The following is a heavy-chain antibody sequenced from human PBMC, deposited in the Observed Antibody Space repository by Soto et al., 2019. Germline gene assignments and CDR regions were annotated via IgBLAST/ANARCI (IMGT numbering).Heavy chain of an antibody. D-gene: IGHD3-10*01. CDR2: IYYTGST. Sequence: QVQLQESGPGLVKPSETLSLTCTVSGGSISSYYWSWIRQPPGKGLEWIGYIYYTGSTNYSPSLKSRVTISVDASKNQFSLRLSSLTAADTAVYYCARTFDRGVFDFWGQGTLVTVSS. CDR1: GGSISSYY. V-gene: IGHV4-59*01. J-gene: IGHJ4*02. CDR3: ARTFDRGVFDF.